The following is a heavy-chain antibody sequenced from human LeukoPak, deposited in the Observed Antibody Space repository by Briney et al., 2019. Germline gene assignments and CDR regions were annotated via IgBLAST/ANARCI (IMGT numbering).Heavy chain of an antibody. D-gene: IGHD3-22*01. J-gene: IGHJ4*02. CDR2: INHSGST. CDR1: GGSFSGYY. V-gene: IGHV4-34*01. Sequence: SETLSLTCAVYGGSFSGYYWSWIRQPPGKGLEWIGEINHSGSTNYNPSLKSRVTISVDTSKNQFSLKLSSVTAADTAVYYCARGDYYDRVYWGQGTLVTVSS. CDR3: ARGDYYDRVY.